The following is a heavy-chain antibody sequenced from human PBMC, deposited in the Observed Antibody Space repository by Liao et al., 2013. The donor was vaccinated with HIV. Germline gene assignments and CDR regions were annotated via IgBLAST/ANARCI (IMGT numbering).Heavy chain of an antibody. Sequence: QMQLQESGPGLVKPSETLSLTCAVSGGSINNHYWNWIRQPAGRGLEWIGRIYTSGNTNYNPSLKSRVTMSVDTSKNQFSLKLTSVTAADTAVYYCATGVPPAQWGQGILVTVSS. J-gene: IGHJ4*02. CDR3: ATGVPPAQ. D-gene: IGHD5/OR15-5a*01. V-gene: IGHV4-4*07. CDR1: GGSINNHY. CDR2: IYTSGNT.